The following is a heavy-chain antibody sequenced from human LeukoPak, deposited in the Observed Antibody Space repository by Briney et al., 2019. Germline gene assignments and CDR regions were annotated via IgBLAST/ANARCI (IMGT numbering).Heavy chain of an antibody. J-gene: IGHJ6*02. V-gene: IGHV3-23*01. CDR3: TRNRAYDDILTGYQSLHYYGMDV. CDR2: INAGGGAT. Sequence: GGSVTLSCAASGFTFSSYVITGVRQAPGKGRDGVSAINAGGGATSYADSVKSRLTISRDNSKNTLYLQMNSLSAEDTALYYRTRNRAYDDILTGYQSLHYYGMDVWGQGTTVTVS. D-gene: IGHD3-9*01. CDR1: GFTFSSYV.